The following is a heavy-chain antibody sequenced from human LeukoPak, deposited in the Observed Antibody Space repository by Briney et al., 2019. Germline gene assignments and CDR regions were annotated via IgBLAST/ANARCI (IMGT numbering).Heavy chain of an antibody. CDR1: GGSISSYY. CDR3: ARDIRIAAAGYYYYYGMDV. D-gene: IGHD6-13*01. CDR2: IYYSGST. V-gene: IGHV4-59*01. J-gene: IGHJ6*02. Sequence: PSETLSLTCTVSGGSISSYYWSWIRQPPGKGLEWIGYIYYSGSTNYNPSLKSRVTISVDPSKNQFSLKLSSVTAADTAVYYCARDIRIAAAGYYYYYGMDVWGQGTTVTVSS.